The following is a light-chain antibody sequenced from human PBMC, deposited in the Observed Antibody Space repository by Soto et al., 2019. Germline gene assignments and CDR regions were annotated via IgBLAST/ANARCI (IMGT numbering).Light chain of an antibody. CDR1: QSVDAY. J-gene: IGKJ1*01. Sequence: EIVLTQSPATLSLSPGDRATLSCRASQSVDAYLAWYRQRPGQAPRLLMFDASNRATGTPTRFSGRGSGTDFTLTISSLEPEDFAVYYCQQRSTWSPTFGQGTKVEIK. V-gene: IGKV3-11*01. CDR2: DAS. CDR3: QQRSTWSPT.